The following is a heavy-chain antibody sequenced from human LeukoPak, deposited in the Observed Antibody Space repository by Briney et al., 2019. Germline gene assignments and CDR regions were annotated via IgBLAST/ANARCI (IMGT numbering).Heavy chain of an antibody. Sequence: SETLSLTCTVSGGSISSYYWSWIRQPPGKGLEWIGYIYYSGSTNYNPSLKSRVTISVDTSKNQFSLKLSSVTAADTAVYYCARGCRGGYFDYWGQGTLVTVSS. CDR2: IYYSGST. V-gene: IGHV4-59*12. CDR1: GGSISSYY. CDR3: ARGCRGGYFDY. J-gene: IGHJ4*02. D-gene: IGHD2-15*01.